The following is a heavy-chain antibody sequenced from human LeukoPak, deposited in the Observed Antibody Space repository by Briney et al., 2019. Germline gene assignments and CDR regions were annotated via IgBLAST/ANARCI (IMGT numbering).Heavy chain of an antibody. CDR1: GYTFTDYY. Sequence: ASVKVSCKASGYTFTDYYIHWVRQAPGQGLEWMGRINPNSGGTNFAQKFQGRVTITADESTSTAYMELSSLRSEDTAVYYCARDYYDSSGYYRLDYWGQGTLVTVSS. CDR3: ARDYYDSSGYYRLDY. V-gene: IGHV1-2*06. J-gene: IGHJ4*02. D-gene: IGHD3-22*01. CDR2: INPNSGGT.